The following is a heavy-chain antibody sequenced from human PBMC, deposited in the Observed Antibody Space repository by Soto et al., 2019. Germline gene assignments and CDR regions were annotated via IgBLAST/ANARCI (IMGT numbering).Heavy chain of an antibody. J-gene: IGHJ6*02. V-gene: IGHV4-31*03. CDR2: IYYSGST. D-gene: IGHD3-9*01. CDR3: ARDGNGNILTGYSVRYHGMDV. CDR1: GGSISSGGYY. Sequence: SETLSLTCTVSGGSISSGGYYWSWIRQHPGKGLEWIGYIYYSGSTYYNPSLKSRVTISVDTSKNQFSLKLSSVTAADTAVYYCARDGNGNILTGYSVRYHGMDVWGQGTTVTVSS.